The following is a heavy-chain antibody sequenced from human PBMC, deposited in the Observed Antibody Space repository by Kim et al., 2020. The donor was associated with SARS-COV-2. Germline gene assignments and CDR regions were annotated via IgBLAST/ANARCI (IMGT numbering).Heavy chain of an antibody. V-gene: IGHV1-69*01. Sequence: YAQKFQGRVTITADESTSTAYMELSSLRSEDTAVYYCARGNRAAMGYFDYWGQGTLVTVSS. D-gene: IGHD5-18*01. CDR3: ARGNRAAMGYFDY. J-gene: IGHJ4*02.